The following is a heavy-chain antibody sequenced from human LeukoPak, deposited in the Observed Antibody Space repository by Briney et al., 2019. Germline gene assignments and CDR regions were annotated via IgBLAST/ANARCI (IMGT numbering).Heavy chain of an antibody. D-gene: IGHD1-26*01. J-gene: IGHJ3*02. CDR2: IYTSGST. CDR1: GGSISSYY. Sequence: PSETLSLTCTVSGGSISSYYWSWIRQPPGKGLEWIGYIYTSGSTNYNPSLKSRVTISVDTSRNQFSLKLSSVTAADTAVYYCAGWAPLRYSGSPRPDAFDIWGQGTMVTVSS. CDR3: AGWAPLRYSGSPRPDAFDI. V-gene: IGHV4-4*09.